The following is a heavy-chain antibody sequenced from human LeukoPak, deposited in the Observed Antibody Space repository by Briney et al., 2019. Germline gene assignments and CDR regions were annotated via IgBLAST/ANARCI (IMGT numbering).Heavy chain of an antibody. D-gene: IGHD5-12*01. J-gene: IGHJ5*02. V-gene: IGHV4-39*07. CDR2: IYYSGST. CDR1: GGSISSSNYY. CDR3: ARVDVGYNGYADNWFDP. Sequence: PSETLSLTCSVSGGSISSSNYYWGWIRQPPGKGLEWIGNIYYSGSTYYNPSLKSRVNMSVDTSKKQFSLKLSSVTAADTAIYYCARVDVGYNGYADNWFDPWGQGTLVTVSS.